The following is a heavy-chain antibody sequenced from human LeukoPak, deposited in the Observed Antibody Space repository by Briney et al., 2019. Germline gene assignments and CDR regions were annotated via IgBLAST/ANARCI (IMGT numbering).Heavy chain of an antibody. V-gene: IGHV3-30*02. CDR1: GFTFSSYG. CDR3: AKDYGNYGYYYYYMDV. CDR2: IRYDGSNK. D-gene: IGHD1-7*01. J-gene: IGHJ6*03. Sequence: GGSLRLSCAASGFTFSSYGMHCVRQAPGKGREWVAFIRYDGSNKYYADSVKGRFTISRDNSKNTLYLQMNSLRAEDTAVYYCAKDYGNYGYYYYYMDVWGKGTTVTVSS.